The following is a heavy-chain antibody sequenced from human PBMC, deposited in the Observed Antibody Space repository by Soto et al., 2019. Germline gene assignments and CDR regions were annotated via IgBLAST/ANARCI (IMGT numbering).Heavy chain of an antibody. J-gene: IGHJ6*02. CDR3: AREGIAVAGTHYYGMDV. V-gene: IGHV3-48*03. D-gene: IGHD6-19*01. CDR1: GFTFSSYE. CDR2: ISSSGSTI. Sequence: LRLSCAASGFTFSSYEMNWVRQAPGKGLEWVSYISSSGSTIYYADSVKGRFTISRDNAKNSLYLQMNSLRAEDTAVYYCAREGIAVAGTHYYGMDVWGQGTTVTVSS.